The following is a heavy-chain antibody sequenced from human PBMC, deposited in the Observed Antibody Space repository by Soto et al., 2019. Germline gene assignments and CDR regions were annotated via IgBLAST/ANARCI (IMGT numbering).Heavy chain of an antibody. CDR2: IYSGAST. V-gene: IGHV3-53*04. D-gene: IGHD2-15*01. Sequence: GGSLRLSCAASGLSVNDNYMTWVRQAPGKGLEWVAVIYSGASTYYADSVKGRFTISRHSSKNMVILQMNSLRPEDTAVYYCAKEADCSGSTCYSDYWGQGTPVTVSS. CDR3: AKEADCSGSTCYSDY. J-gene: IGHJ4*02. CDR1: GLSVNDNY.